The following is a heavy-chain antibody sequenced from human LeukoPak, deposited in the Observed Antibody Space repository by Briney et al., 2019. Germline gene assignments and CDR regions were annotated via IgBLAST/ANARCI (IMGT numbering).Heavy chain of an antibody. V-gene: IGHV3-11*06. CDR1: GFTFSDYY. Sequence: PGGSLRLSCAASGFTFSDYYMSWIRQAPGKGLEWVSYISSSSSYTNYADSVKGRFTISRDNAKNSLYLQMNSLRAEDTAVYYCARGRSSGWLGDYYYGMDVWGKGTTVTVSS. CDR3: ARGRSSGWLGDYYYGMDV. D-gene: IGHD6-19*01. J-gene: IGHJ6*04. CDR2: ISSSSSYT.